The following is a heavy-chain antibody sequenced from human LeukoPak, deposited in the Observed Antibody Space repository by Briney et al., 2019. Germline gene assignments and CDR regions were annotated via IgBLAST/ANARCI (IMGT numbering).Heavy chain of an antibody. CDR1: GFTFSSYW. V-gene: IGHV3-74*01. CDR2: INGDGSTT. Sequence: AGGSLRLSXAASGFTFSSYWMHWVRQAPGKGLVWVSRINGDGSTTTYADSVKGRFTISRDNAKNTMYLQMNSLRAEDTAVYYCARDLSWTSDYWGQGTLVTVSS. CDR3: ARDLSWTSDY. D-gene: IGHD3/OR15-3a*01. J-gene: IGHJ4*02.